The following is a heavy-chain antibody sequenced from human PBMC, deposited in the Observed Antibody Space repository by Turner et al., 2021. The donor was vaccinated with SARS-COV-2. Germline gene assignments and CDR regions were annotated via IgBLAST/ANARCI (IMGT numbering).Heavy chain of an antibody. V-gene: IGHV4-39*07. CDR3: ARGGGYSYGALDY. D-gene: IGHD5-18*01. CDR1: GGSISSSSYY. J-gene: IGHJ4*02. Sequence: QLQLQESGPGLVKPSETLSLTCTVSGGSISSSSYYWGWIRQPPGKGLEWIGEINHSGSTNYNPSLKSRVTISVDTSKNQFSLNLSSVTAADTAVYYCARGGGYSYGALDYWGQGTLVTVSS. CDR2: INHSGST.